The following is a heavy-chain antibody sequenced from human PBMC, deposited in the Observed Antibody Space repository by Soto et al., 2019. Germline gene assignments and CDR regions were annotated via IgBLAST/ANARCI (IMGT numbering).Heavy chain of an antibody. CDR3: ARVYVSEYVWGSYRPPDY. V-gene: IGHV4-34*01. J-gene: IGHJ4*02. D-gene: IGHD3-16*02. CDR1: GGSFSGYY. Sequence: QVQLQQWGAGLLKPSETLSLTCAVYGGSFSGYYWSWIRQPPGKGLEWIGEINHSGSTNYNPSLKSRVTISVDTSKNQFSLKLSSVTAADTAVYYCARVYVSEYVWGSYRPPDYWGQGPLVTVSS. CDR2: INHSGST.